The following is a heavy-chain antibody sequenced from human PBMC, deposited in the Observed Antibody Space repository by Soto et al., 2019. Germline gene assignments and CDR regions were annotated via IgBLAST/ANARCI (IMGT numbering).Heavy chain of an antibody. J-gene: IGHJ4*02. CDR2: IFPIFGTS. CDR1: GGTFNTHA. CDR3: ARVWGSFQLLDY. V-gene: IGHV1-69*13. Sequence: SVKVSCKASGGTFNTHAYNWVRQAPGQGLEWVGGIFPIFGTSNYAQKFQGRVTITADESTSTVYLELSSLTSEDTAVYYCARVWGSFQLLDYWGQGTLVTVSS. D-gene: IGHD3-16*01.